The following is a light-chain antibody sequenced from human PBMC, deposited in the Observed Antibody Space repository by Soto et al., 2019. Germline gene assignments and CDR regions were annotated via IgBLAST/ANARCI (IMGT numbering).Light chain of an antibody. Sequence: IVVTQSPDSVSVSLGDRGTSNCKSMQSFLYDSNNKNYLAWYQQKPGQPPKLLIYWASTRESGVPDRFSGTGSGTDFTLTISSLQAEDVAVYYCQQYYSIPKTFGQGTKVDIK. CDR3: QQYYSIPKT. J-gene: IGKJ1*01. V-gene: IGKV4-1*01. CDR1: QSFLYDSNNKNY. CDR2: WAS.